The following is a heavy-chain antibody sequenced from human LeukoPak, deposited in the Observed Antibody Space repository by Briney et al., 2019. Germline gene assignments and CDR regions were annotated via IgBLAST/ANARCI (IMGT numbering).Heavy chain of an antibody. CDR2: ISYDGSNK. Sequence: GGSLRLSCAASGFTFSSYAMHWVRQAPGKGLEWVAVISYDGSNKYYADSVKGRFTISRDNSKNTLYLQMNSLRAEDTAVYYCAREAIRFLEWLFLGYWGQGTLVTVSS. CDR1: GFTFSSYA. D-gene: IGHD3-3*01. V-gene: IGHV3-30-3*01. J-gene: IGHJ4*02. CDR3: AREAIRFLEWLFLGY.